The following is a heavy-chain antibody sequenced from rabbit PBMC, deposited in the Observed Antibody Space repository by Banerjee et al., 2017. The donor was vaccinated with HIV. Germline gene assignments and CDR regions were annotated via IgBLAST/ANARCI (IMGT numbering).Heavy chain of an antibody. J-gene: IGHJ4*01. CDR1: GFDFSSRYW. CDR2: IYTGSGGDT. Sequence: QEQLEESGGDLVQPEGSLTLTCKASGFDFSSRYWICWVRQAPGKGLEWIACIYTGSGGDTYYASWAKGRFTISKTSSTTVTLQMTSLTAADTATYFCARARYAGYAGYGYVFNLWGPGTLVTVS. D-gene: IGHD6-1*01. CDR3: ARARYAGYAGYGYVFNL. V-gene: IGHV1S45*01.